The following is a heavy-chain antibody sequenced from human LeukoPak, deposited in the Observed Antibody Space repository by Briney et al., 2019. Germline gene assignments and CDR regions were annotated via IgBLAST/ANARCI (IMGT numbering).Heavy chain of an antibody. CDR1: GFTFDDYA. Sequence: PGGSLRLSCAASGFTFDDYAMHWVRQAPGKGLEWVSGISWNSGSIGYADSVKGRFTISRDNAKNSLYLQMNSLRVEDTAVYYCARVHDLDNWGQGTLVTVSS. CDR3: ARVHDLDN. D-gene: IGHD1-1*01. J-gene: IGHJ4*02. CDR2: ISWNSGSI. V-gene: IGHV3-9*01.